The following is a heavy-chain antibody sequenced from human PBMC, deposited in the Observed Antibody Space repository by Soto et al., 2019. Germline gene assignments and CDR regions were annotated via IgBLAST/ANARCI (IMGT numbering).Heavy chain of an antibody. CDR3: ARDVVGSPGGDY. CDR1: GGAFTTSS. Sequence: QVQLVQSGAEVKEPGTSVKVSCKASGGAFTTSSFVWVRQGPGQGLEWMGGIIPIFSKTNVAQKFQARVTLTADEATRTAHQELTSLTSDDTAIFYGARDVVGSPGGDYWGQGTLVTVSS. J-gene: IGHJ4*02. D-gene: IGHD3-16*01. V-gene: IGHV1-69*01. CDR2: IIPIFSKT.